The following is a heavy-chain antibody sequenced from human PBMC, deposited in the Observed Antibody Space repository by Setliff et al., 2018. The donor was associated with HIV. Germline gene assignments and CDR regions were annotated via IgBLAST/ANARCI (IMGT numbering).Heavy chain of an antibody. CDR1: GYTFSSYD. V-gene: IGHV1-8*02. D-gene: IGHD3-22*01. Sequence: ASVKVSCKASGYTFSSYDINWVRQATGQGLEWMGWMNPTSGNTDYTQKFQGRVTMTRNTSISTAYMELSSLRSEDTAVYYCASGYKYYYDSSHENAFDIWGQGTMVTVSS. CDR2: MNPTSGNT. CDR3: ASGYKYYYDSSHENAFDI. J-gene: IGHJ3*02.